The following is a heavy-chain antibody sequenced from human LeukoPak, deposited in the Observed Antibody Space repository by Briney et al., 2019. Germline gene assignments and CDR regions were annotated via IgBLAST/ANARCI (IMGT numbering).Heavy chain of an antibody. CDR3: AREESVNFVVWH. Sequence: ASVKVSCKSSGYTFTGYYMHWVRQAPGQGLEWMGWINANSGGTNYAQKFQGRVTMTKDTSISTAYMELNRSKSHDTAVYYCAREESVNFVVWHWGQGTLVTVSS. V-gene: IGHV1-2*02. CDR2: INANSGGT. CDR1: GYTFTGYY. J-gene: IGHJ4*02. D-gene: IGHD3-16*01.